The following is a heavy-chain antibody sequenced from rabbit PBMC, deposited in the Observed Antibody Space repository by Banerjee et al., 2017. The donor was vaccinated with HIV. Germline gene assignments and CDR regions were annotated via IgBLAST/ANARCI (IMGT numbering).Heavy chain of an antibody. J-gene: IGHJ3*01. CDR3: AREESDGGGHLKL. V-gene: IGHV1S40*01. Sequence: QSLEESGGGLVKPGASLTLTCTASGFDLSSYHYMCWVRQAPGKGLESVACINTSTGNTAYASWAKGRFTISKTSSTTVTLQMTSLTAADTATYFCAREESDGGGHLKLWGQGTLVTVS. CDR2: INTSTGNT. CDR1: GFDLSSYHY. D-gene: IGHD2-1*01.